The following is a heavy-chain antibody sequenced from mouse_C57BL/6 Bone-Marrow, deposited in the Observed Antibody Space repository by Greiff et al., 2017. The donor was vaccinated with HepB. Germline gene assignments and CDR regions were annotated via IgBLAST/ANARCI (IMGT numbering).Heavy chain of an antibody. J-gene: IGHJ4*01. Sequence: DVQLQESGGDLVKPGGSLKLSCAASGFTFSSYGMSWVRQTPDKRLEWVATISSGGSYTYYPDSVKGRFTISRDNAKNTLYLQMSSLKSEDTAMYYCARLNYYGSSYDYAMDYWGQGTSVTVSS. CDR3: ARLNYYGSSYDYAMDY. V-gene: IGHV5-6*01. D-gene: IGHD1-1*01. CDR1: GFTFSSYG. CDR2: ISSGGSYT.